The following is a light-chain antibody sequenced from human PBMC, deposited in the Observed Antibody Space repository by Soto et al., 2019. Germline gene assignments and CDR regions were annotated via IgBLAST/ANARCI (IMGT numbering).Light chain of an antibody. V-gene: IGKV4-1*01. J-gene: IGKJ1*01. Sequence: DIVMTQSPDSLAVSLGERATINCKSSQSVLYSSNNKKYLAWYQQKPGQPPKLLIYWASTRESGVPDRFSGSGSGTDFTLTISSLQAEDVAVYYCQHQGTFGQGTKVEIK. CDR1: QSVLYSSNNKKY. CDR2: WAS. CDR3: QHQGT.